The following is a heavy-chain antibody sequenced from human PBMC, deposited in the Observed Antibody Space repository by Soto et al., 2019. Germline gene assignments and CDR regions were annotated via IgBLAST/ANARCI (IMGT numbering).Heavy chain of an antibody. J-gene: IGHJ1*01. CDR3: AREGPPIRAHNPPEYFQH. CDR2: IYYTGGT. CDR1: GDSISTRSNY. Sequence: QLQLQESGPGLVKPSETLSLTCTVSGDSISTRSNYWAWIRQPPGKGLEWIGSIYYTGGTYYNPSLKSRVILFLDTSKNQFSLNLNSVTAADTAVYYCAREGPPIRAHNPPEYFQHWGQGTPVTVSS. V-gene: IGHV4-39*02.